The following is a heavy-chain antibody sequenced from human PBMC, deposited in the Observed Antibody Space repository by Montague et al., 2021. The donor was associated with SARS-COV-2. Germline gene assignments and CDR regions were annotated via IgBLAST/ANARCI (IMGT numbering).Heavy chain of an antibody. CDR2: IYYSGRT. Sequence: SETLSLTCTVSGDSISTSYWAWIRQPPGKGLEWIGYIYYSGRTSYNSSLKSRVTISVDTSKNQFSLNLSSVTAADTAVYFCARAARRSPDTTQLYCSKGMDLWGQGTPVTVSS. J-gene: IGHJ5*02. D-gene: IGHD6-6*01. V-gene: IGHV4-59*01. CDR1: GDSISTSY. CDR3: ARAARRSPDTTQLYCSKGMDL.